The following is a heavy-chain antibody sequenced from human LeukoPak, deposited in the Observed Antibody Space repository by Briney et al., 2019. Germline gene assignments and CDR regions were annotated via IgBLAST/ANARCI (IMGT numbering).Heavy chain of an antibody. J-gene: IGHJ4*01. CDR2: IESRRSFI. CDR1: AVTLSTFE. Sequence: CTVTAVTLSTFEMSWVSQAAGTGIEWISYIESRRSFISYADSEKSRSTISTGHAENSPYREVTSLRADDPAFSHRVRCLLVPGVFFDFWGHGTLVTVSP. D-gene: IGHD3-10*01. CDR3: VRCLLVPGVFFDF. V-gene: IGHV3-48*03.